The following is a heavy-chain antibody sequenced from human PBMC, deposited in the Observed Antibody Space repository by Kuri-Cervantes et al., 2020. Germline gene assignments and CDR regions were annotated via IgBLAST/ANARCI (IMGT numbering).Heavy chain of an antibody. CDR1: GGSISSYY. CDR2: IYYSGST. V-gene: IGHV4-59*01. J-gene: IGHJ4*02. D-gene: IGHD3-9*01. CDR3: ARDFTGSDVLSDY. Sequence: ESLKISCTVSGGSISSYYWSWIRQPPGKGLEWIGYIYYSGSTNYNPSLKSRVTISVDTSKNQFSLKLSSVTAADTAVYYCARDFTGSDVLSDYWGQGTLVTVSS.